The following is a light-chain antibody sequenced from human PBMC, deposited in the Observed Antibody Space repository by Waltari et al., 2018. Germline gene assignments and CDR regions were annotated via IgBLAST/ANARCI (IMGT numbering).Light chain of an antibody. CDR2: TNN. V-gene: IGLV1-44*01. CDR1: SSNIGSNT. CDR3: APWNDRLNDVL. Sequence: QSVLTQPLSASGTPGQRVSISCSGSSSNIGSNTIKWSQQFTGTAPKFPIYTNNRRPSGVPDRFSGSESGTSASLAISGLQSEDEADYYCAPWNDRLNDVLFGGGTKLTVL. J-gene: IGLJ2*01.